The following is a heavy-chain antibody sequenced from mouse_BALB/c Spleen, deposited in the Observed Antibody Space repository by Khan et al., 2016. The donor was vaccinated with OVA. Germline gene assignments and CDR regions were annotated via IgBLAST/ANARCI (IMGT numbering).Heavy chain of an antibody. CDR1: GFSLTDYD. Sequence: VELVESGPGLVAPSQSLSITCTVSGFSLTDYDVSWIRQPPGKGLEWLGVIWGGGSTYYNSALKSRLSISKDNSKSQVFLKMSSLQTDDTAMYYCAKGVWSYYYAVDYWGQGTSVTVST. V-gene: IGHV2-6-5*01. J-gene: IGHJ4*01. CDR2: IWGGGST. CDR3: AKGVWSYYYAVDY.